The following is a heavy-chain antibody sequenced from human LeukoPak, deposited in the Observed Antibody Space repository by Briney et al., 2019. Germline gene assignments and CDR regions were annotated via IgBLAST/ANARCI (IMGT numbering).Heavy chain of an antibody. Sequence: GGSLRLSCAASGFTFGNSWVHWVRQAPGKGLVWVSLINADGSTATYADSVKGRFTISRDNARNTLSLQMNSLTMEDTAVYYCVVVVEPPDSDGFDVWGQGTMITVSS. V-gene: IGHV3-74*01. CDR3: VVVVEPPDSDGFDV. J-gene: IGHJ3*01. CDR2: INADGSTA. CDR1: GFTFGNSW. D-gene: IGHD1-14*01.